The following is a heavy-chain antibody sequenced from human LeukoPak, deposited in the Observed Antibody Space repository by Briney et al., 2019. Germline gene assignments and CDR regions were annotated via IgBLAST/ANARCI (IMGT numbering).Heavy chain of an antibody. CDR1: GFTFSTYA. Sequence: PGGSLRLSCAASGFTFSTYAMHWVRQPPGKGLEWLTVISYDGGDKWYADSVKGRFSISRDNSKNTVYLQMDYLRAEDTAVYYCAKDLGSGISQYYGMDVWGQGTTVTV. V-gene: IGHV3-30*18. CDR2: ISYDGGDK. J-gene: IGHJ6*02. D-gene: IGHD3-10*01. CDR3: AKDLGSGISQYYGMDV.